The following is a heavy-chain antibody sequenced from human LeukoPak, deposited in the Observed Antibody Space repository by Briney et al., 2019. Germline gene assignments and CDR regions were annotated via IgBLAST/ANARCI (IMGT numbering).Heavy chain of an antibody. CDR1: GFTFSSYG. J-gene: IGHJ4*02. CDR2: ISYDGSNK. CDR3: ARDRSPCYYDSSGSFDY. D-gene: IGHD3-22*01. V-gene: IGHV3-30*03. Sequence: GGSLRLSCAASGFTFSSYGMHWVRQAPGKGLEWVAVISYDGSNKHYADSVKGRFTISRDNSKNTLYLQMNSLRAEDTAVYYCARDRSPCYYDSSGSFDYWGQGTLVTVSS.